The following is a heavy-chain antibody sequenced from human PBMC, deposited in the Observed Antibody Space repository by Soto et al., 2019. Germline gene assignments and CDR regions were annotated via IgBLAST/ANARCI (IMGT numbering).Heavy chain of an antibody. J-gene: IGHJ6*02. CDR3: ARECSSTSCYDYYYYGMDV. Sequence: ASVKVSCKASGYTFTSYGISWVRQAPGQGLEWMGWISAYNGNTNYAQKLKGRVTMTTDTSTSTAYMELRSLRSDDTAVYYCARECSSTSCYDYYYYGMDVWGQGTTVTVSS. CDR1: GYTFTSYG. CDR2: ISAYNGNT. D-gene: IGHD2-2*01. V-gene: IGHV1-18*01.